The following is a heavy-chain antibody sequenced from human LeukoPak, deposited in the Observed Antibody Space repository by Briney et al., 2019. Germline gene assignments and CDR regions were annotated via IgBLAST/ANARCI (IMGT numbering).Heavy chain of an antibody. CDR3: AKDYSSSWYLDY. D-gene: IGHD6-13*01. J-gene: IGHJ4*02. Sequence: GGSLRLSCAASGFTFSSYAMSWVRQAPGKGLEWVSAISGSGGSTYYADSVKGRFTISRDNSKNTLYLQMSSLRAEDTAVYYCAKDYSSSWYLDYWGQGTLVTVSS. CDR2: ISGSGGST. CDR1: GFTFSSYA. V-gene: IGHV3-23*01.